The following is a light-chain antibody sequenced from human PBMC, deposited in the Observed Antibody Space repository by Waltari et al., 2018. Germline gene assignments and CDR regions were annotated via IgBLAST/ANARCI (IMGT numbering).Light chain of an antibody. Sequence: QSALTQPASVSGSPGQSISISCTGTSRDVGGYNFVSWYQRLPGKAPKLIIYDVGNRPSVVSNRFSGSKSGNTASLIISGLQADDEADYYCCSYTRRGSLVFGGGTKLTVL. J-gene: IGLJ2*01. V-gene: IGLV2-14*03. CDR1: SRDVGGYNF. CDR2: DVG. CDR3: CSYTRRGSLV.